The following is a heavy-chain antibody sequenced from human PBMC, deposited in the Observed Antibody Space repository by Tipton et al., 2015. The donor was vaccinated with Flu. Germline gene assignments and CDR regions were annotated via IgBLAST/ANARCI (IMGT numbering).Heavy chain of an antibody. Sequence: ILSLTCTVSGGSLSGYYWSWIRQPAGKGLEWIGRIYTGGSSYYNPSLKSRVTMSVDTSKNQFSLKLDSMTAADTAVYFCARDGYSGYDFGYYFDSWSQGTLVPVST. J-gene: IGHJ4*02. CDR2: IYTGGSS. V-gene: IGHV4-4*07. CDR1: GGSLSGYY. D-gene: IGHD5-12*01. CDR3: ARDGYSGYDFGYYFDS.